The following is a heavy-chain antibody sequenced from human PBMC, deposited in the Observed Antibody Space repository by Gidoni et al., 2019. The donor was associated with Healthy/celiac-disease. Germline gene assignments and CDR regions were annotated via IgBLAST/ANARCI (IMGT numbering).Heavy chain of an antibody. J-gene: IGHJ6*02. CDR2: IVVGSGNT. CDR3: AAGSVGQSDYYYYYGMDV. D-gene: IGHD2-2*01. Sequence: QMQLVQSGPEVKKPGTSVKVSCKASGFTFTSSAVQWVRQARGQRLEWIGWIVVGSGNTNYAQKFQERVTITRDMSTSTAYMELSSLRSEDTAVYYCAAGSVGQSDYYYYYGMDVWGQGTTVTVSS. CDR1: GFTFTSSA. V-gene: IGHV1-58*01.